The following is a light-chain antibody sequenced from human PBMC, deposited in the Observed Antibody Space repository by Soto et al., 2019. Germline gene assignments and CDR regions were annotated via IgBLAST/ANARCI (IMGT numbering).Light chain of an antibody. Sequence: EIVMTQSPATLSVSPGESATLSCRASQSVSSNLAWHQQKPGQAPRLLIYAASTRATDIPARFSGSGSGTEFTLTISNLQSEDFVVYYCQQYNNWPSTFGQGTKVDIK. V-gene: IGKV3-15*01. CDR3: QQYNNWPST. J-gene: IGKJ1*01. CDR2: AAS. CDR1: QSVSSN.